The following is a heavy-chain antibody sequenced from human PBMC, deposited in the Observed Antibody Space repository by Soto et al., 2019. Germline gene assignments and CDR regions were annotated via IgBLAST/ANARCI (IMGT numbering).Heavy chain of an antibody. Sequence: ASVKVSCKASGYTFTSYDINWARQATGQGLEWMGWMNPNSGNTGYAQKFQGRVTMTRNTSISTAYMELSSLRSEDTAVYYCARLKEYYDFWSGYYLDAFDVWGQGTMVTVSS. V-gene: IGHV1-8*01. CDR2: MNPNSGNT. CDR1: GYTFTSYD. D-gene: IGHD3-3*01. CDR3: ARLKEYYDFWSGYYLDAFDV. J-gene: IGHJ3*01.